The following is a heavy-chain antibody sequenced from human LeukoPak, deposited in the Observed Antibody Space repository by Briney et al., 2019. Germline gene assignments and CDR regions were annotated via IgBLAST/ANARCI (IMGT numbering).Heavy chain of an antibody. CDR2: ISNDGITR. CDR1: GFTFNQYV. D-gene: IGHD2-15*01. Sequence: PGRSLRLSCAASGFTFNQYVIHWARQAPGKGLEWVAVISNDGITRFYATSVKGRCTISRDNSKNTLFLQMNSLRAEDTAVYYCAKGVDYCSGGSCPADYWGPGTLVTVSS. V-gene: IGHV3-30*04. J-gene: IGHJ4*02. CDR3: AKGVDYCSGGSCPADY.